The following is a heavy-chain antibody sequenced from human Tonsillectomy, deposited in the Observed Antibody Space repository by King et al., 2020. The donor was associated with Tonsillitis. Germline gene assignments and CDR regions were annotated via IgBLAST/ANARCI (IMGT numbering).Heavy chain of an antibody. J-gene: IGHJ4*02. CDR3: AILTGGSFDY. CDR2: MNPNSDKT. Sequence: VQLVESGAEVKKPGASVKVSCKASGYIFTRYDITWVRRATGQGLEWMGWMNPNSDKTVYAQKFQGRVTMTRNTSISTAYMELSSLRSEDTAVYYCAILTGGSFDYWGQGTLVTVSS. CDR1: GYIFTRYD. V-gene: IGHV1-8*01. D-gene: IGHD7-27*01.